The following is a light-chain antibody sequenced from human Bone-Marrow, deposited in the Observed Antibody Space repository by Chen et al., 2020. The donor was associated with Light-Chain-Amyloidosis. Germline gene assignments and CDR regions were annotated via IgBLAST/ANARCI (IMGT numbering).Light chain of an antibody. CDR2: DAS. V-gene: IGKV3-11*01. CDR3: QHRGGWPPLS. Sequence: EVVLTQSPATLYLSPGERSYLSCRASQTLSTHLVWYLQKPAQVPRLLIYDASTRATGIPARFSGSGSGTAFTLSISSLEAEDFAVYYCQHRGGWPPLSFGGGIKIEIK. CDR1: QTLSTH. J-gene: IGKJ4*01.